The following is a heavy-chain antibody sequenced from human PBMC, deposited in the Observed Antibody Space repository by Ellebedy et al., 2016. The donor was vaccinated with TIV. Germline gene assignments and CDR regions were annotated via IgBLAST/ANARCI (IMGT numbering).Heavy chain of an antibody. CDR2: VYYSGSP. D-gene: IGHD3-9*01. V-gene: IGHV4-34*01. Sequence: MPSATLSLTCAVYGGSFSNYYWSWIRQTPGKGLEWIGSVYYSGSPYYNPSFKSRVTLSADTSKNQFSLNLRTVTAAETAVYYCARIDSWQPIDDWGQGILVTISS. CDR3: ARIDSWQPIDD. CDR1: GGSFSNYY. J-gene: IGHJ4*02.